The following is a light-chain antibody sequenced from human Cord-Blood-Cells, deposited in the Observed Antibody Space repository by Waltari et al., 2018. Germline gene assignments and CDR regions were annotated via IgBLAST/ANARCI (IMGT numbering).Light chain of an antibody. V-gene: IGKV1-33*01. Sequence: DIQMTQSPSSLSASVGDRVTITCQASQDISNYLNWYQQKTGKAPKLLIYDASNLETGVPSRFSGSVSVTDFTFTISSLQPEDIATYYCQQYDNLPPFTFGPGTKVDIK. CDR3: QQYDNLPPFT. CDR2: DAS. J-gene: IGKJ3*01. CDR1: QDISNY.